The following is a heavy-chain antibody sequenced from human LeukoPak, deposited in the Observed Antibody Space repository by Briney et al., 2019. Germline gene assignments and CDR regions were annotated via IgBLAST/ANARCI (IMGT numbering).Heavy chain of an antibody. Sequence: PGGSLRLSCAASGFIFSDYYMSWIRQAPGKGLEWVSYISSSGSTIYYADSVKGRFTISRDNAKNSLYLQMNSLRAEDTAVYYCATAYCGGDCYFQMDGMDVWGQGTTVTVSS. D-gene: IGHD2-21*02. V-gene: IGHV3-11*01. CDR2: ISSSGSTI. J-gene: IGHJ6*02. CDR1: GFIFSDYY. CDR3: ATAYCGGDCYFQMDGMDV.